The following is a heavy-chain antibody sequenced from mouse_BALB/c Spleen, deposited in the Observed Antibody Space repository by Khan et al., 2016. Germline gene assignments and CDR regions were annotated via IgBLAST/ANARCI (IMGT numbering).Heavy chain of an antibody. Sequence: EMQLQESGPSLAKPSQTLSLTCSVTGDSITSGYWNWIRKFPGNRLEYMGYISYSGNTYYNPFLKSRISITRDTSKNQHYLQLISVTTEDTATNYCARSNRNDAWFAYWGQGTLVTVSA. CDR1: GDSITSGY. J-gene: IGHJ3*01. CDR3: ARSNRNDAWFAY. V-gene: IGHV3-8*02. D-gene: IGHD2-14*01. CDR2: ISYSGNT.